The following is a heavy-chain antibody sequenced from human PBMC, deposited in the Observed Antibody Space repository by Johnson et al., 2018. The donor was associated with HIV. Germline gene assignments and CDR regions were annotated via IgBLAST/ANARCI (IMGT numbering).Heavy chain of an antibody. CDR1: GFTVSSNY. CDR2: ISSSGSTI. D-gene: IGHD6-19*01. V-gene: IGHV3-11*04. CDR3: ARAPSPQTMAGTTDAFDI. Sequence: QVQLVESGGGVVQPGGSLRLSCAASGFTVSSNYMSWIRQAPGKGLEWVSYISSSGSTIYYADSVQGRFNISRDNAKNSLYLQMNSLRAEDTAVYYCARAPSPQTMAGTTDAFDIWGQGTMVTVSS. J-gene: IGHJ3*02.